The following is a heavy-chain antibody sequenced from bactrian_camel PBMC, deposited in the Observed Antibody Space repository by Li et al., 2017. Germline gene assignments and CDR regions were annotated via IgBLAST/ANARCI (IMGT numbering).Heavy chain of an antibody. CDR2: IYTAGDNA. CDR3: AASGILNCLLKDIPVARY. V-gene: IGHV3S28*01. Sequence: QLVESGGGAVQAGGSLRLSCAASGYAYDSNYMVVTWFRQGPEKEREGVAAIYTAGDNAYSADSVQGRFVVSRDPNKNVFWLQMDNLIPEDTGMYYCAASGILNCLLKDIPVARYSGQGTQVTVS. J-gene: IGHJ4*01. D-gene: IGHD3*01. CDR1: GYAYDSNY.